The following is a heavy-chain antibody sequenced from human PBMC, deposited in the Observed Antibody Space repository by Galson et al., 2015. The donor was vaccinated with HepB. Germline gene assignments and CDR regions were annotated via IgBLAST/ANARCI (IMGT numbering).Heavy chain of an antibody. D-gene: IGHD5-18*01. CDR3: AKDTRGYSYGLGGIDT. CDR2: ISGSGGST. J-gene: IGHJ3*02. Sequence: SLRLSCAASGFTFRNYAMSWVRQAPGKGLEWVSGISGSGGSTYYADSVKGRFTISRDNSKTTLFLQMHSLRAEDTAVYYCAKDTRGYSYGLGGIDTWGQGTMVTASS. CDR1: GFTFRNYA. V-gene: IGHV3-23*01.